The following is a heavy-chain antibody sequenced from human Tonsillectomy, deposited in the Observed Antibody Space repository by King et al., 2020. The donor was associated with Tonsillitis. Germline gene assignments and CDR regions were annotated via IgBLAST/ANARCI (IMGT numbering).Heavy chain of an antibody. J-gene: IGHJ3*02. CDR2: IYYSGST. D-gene: IGHD3/OR15-3a*01. CDR3: ARHGLGTGYFDAFDI. CDR1: GGSISSSSYY. Sequence: QLQESGPGLVKPSETLSLTCTVSGGSISSSSYYWGWIRQPPGKGLEWIGTIYYSGSTYYNPSLKSRVTISVDTSKNQFSLKLSSVTAADTAVYYCARHGLGTGYFDAFDIWGQGTMVTVSS. V-gene: IGHV4-39*01.